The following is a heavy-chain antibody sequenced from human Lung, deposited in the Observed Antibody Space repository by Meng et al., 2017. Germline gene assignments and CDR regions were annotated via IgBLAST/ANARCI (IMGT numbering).Heavy chain of an antibody. CDR1: GGSFSDYY. Sequence: VQLMRWGAGLCKPSEPLSLPCVVSGGSFSDYYWSWIRQPPGKGLEWIGEINHSGSTNYNPSLESRATISVDTSQNNLSLKLSSVTAADSAVYYCARGPTTMAHDFDYWGQGTLVTVSS. J-gene: IGHJ4*02. D-gene: IGHD4-11*01. CDR3: ARGPTTMAHDFDY. CDR2: INHSGST. V-gene: IGHV4-34*01.